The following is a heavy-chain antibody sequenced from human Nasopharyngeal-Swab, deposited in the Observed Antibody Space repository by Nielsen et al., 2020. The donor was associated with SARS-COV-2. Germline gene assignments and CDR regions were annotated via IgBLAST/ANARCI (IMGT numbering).Heavy chain of an antibody. J-gene: IGHJ6*03. CDR2: IIPIFGTA. Sequence: SVKVSCKASVGTFISYAISWVRQAPGQGLEWMGGIIPIFGTANYAQKFQGRVTITADESTSTAYMELSSLRSEDTAVYYCARGGDYYDSSGYYYASYYYMDVWGKGTTVTVSS. CDR3: ARGGDYYDSSGYYYASYYYMDV. D-gene: IGHD3-22*01. CDR1: VGTFISYA. V-gene: IGHV1-69*13.